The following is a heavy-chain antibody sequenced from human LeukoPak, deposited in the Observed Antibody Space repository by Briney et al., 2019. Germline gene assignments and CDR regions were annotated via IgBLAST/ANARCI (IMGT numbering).Heavy chain of an antibody. V-gene: IGHV3-21*01. D-gene: IGHD4-17*01. CDR1: GFTFSSYS. CDR2: ISSSSSYI. J-gene: IGHJ6*03. Sequence: GGSVRLSCVASGFTFSSYSMNWVRQAPGKGLEWVSFISSSSSYIYYADSVKGRFTISRDNAKNSLYLQMNSLRAEDTAVYYCARDYGDPYYYYYYMDIWGKGTTVTISS. CDR3: ARDYGDPYYYYYYMDI.